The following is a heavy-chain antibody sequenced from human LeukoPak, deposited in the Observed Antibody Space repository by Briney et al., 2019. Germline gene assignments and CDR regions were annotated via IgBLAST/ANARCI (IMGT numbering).Heavy chain of an antibody. V-gene: IGHV3-23*01. J-gene: IGHJ4*02. CDR3: AKDDSGSYSYYFDY. Sequence: AGGSLRLSCAASGFTFTSYAMSWVCQAPGKGLGWVSAISGGGGSTYYADSVKGRFTISRDNSKNTLYLQMNSLRAEDTAVYYCAKDDSGSYSYYFDYWGQGTLVTVSS. D-gene: IGHD1-26*01. CDR1: GFTFTSYA. CDR2: ISGGGGST.